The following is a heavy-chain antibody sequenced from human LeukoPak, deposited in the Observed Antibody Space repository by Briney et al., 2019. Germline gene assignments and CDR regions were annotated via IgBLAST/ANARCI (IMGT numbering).Heavy chain of an antibody. CDR3: ARGGDYYDSSGYSGDFDC. D-gene: IGHD3-22*01. CDR2: INPNSGGT. CDR1: GYTFTGYY. V-gene: IGHV1-2*02. J-gene: IGHJ4*02. Sequence: ASVKVSCKASGYTFTGYYMHWVRQAPGQGLEWMGWINPNSGGTNYAQKFQGRVTMTRDTSISTAYMELSRLRSDDTAVYYCARGGDYYDSSGYSGDFDCWGQGTLVTVSS.